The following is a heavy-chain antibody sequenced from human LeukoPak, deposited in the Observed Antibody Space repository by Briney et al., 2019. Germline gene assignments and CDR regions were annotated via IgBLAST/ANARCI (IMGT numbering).Heavy chain of an antibody. V-gene: IGHV3-53*01. D-gene: IGHD3-16*02. Sequence: GGSLRLSCAASGFTVSSNYMSWVRQAPGKGLEWVSVIYSGGSTYYADSVKGRFTISRDNSKNTLYLQMNSLRAEDTAVYYCARLADYDYVWGSYRYRRGGDYFDYWGQGTLVTVSS. CDR3: ARLADYDYVWGSYRYRRGGDYFDY. CDR1: GFTVSSNY. J-gene: IGHJ4*02. CDR2: IYSGGST.